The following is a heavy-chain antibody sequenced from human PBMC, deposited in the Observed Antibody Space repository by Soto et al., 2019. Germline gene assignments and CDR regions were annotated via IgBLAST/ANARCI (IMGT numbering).Heavy chain of an antibody. CDR1: GVSISSSNW. CDR3: SRYEVWTYYGSGSYEGY. Sequence: QVQLQESGPGLVKPSGTLSLTCAVSGVSISSSNWWSWVRQPPGKGLEWIGEIYHSGSTNYNPSLNCRVTISVDKSKTQFSLKLSSVTAADTAVYYFSRYEVWTYYGSGSYEGYWGQGSLVPVSS. CDR2: IYHSGST. D-gene: IGHD3-10*01. J-gene: IGHJ4*02. V-gene: IGHV4-4*02.